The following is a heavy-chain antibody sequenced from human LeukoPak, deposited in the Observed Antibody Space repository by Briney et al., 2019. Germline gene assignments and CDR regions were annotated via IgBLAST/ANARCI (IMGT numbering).Heavy chain of an antibody. Sequence: AGGSLRLSCAASGFTFSDYYMSWIRQAPGKGLEWVSYISSSGSTIYYADSVKGRFTISRDDAKNSLYLQMNSLRAEDTAVYYCARGGYSYGYRIVKLFDYWGQGTLVTVSS. D-gene: IGHD5-18*01. CDR2: ISSSGSTI. CDR1: GFTFSDYY. CDR3: ARGGYSYGYRIVKLFDY. J-gene: IGHJ4*02. V-gene: IGHV3-11*01.